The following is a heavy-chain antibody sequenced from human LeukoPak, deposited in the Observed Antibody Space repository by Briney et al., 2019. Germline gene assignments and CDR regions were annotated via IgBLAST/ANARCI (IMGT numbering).Heavy chain of an antibody. CDR2: IYASGNT. CDR3: AIFHSSGWYGGSGMDV. D-gene: IGHD6-19*01. Sequence: SETLSLTCTVSGGSISSYYWSWVRQPAGKGLEWIGRIYASGNTNYNPSLKGRVTMTVDTSKNQFSLKLSSVTAADTAVYYCAIFHSSGWYGGSGMDVWGQGTTVTVSS. V-gene: IGHV4-4*07. CDR1: GGSISSYY. J-gene: IGHJ6*02.